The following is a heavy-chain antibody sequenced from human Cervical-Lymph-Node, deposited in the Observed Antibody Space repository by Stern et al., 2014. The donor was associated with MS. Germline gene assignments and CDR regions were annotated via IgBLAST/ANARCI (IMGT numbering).Heavy chain of an antibody. CDR3: ARLERSYGGDY. CDR2: IYFAGNP. D-gene: IGHD5-18*01. V-gene: IGHV4-39*01. J-gene: IGHJ4*02. Sequence: QVQLQESGPGLVKPSATLSLTCTVTGGSISTNSYFWGWIRQTPGRGLEWIGSIYFAGNPFYNPSFETRVTMSVDTSKNQFPLRLTSVTAADTAVYYCARLERSYGGDYWGQGIQVTVSS. CDR1: GGSISTNSYF.